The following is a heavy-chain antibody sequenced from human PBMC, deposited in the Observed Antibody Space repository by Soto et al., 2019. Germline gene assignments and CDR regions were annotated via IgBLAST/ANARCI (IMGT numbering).Heavy chain of an antibody. CDR2: IYYSGST. V-gene: IGHV4-61*08. J-gene: IGHJ3*01. CDR3: ARVWGGAFDF. D-gene: IGHD3-10*01. Sequence: SETLSLTCTVSGGSISSGDYYWSWIRQPPGKGLEWIGYIYYSGSTNYNPSLKSRVNISVDTSKNQISLKLSSVTAADTAVYYCARVWGGAFDFWGQGTMVTVSS. CDR1: GGSISSGDYY.